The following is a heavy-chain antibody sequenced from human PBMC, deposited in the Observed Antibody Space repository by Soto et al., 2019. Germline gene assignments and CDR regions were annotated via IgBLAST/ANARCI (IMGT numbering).Heavy chain of an antibody. D-gene: IGHD3-10*01. CDR3: AREVYYGSGSQDYYYYYCMAV. Sequence: QVQLVQSGAEVKKPGASVKVSCKASGYTFTSYGITWVRQAPGQGLEWMGWISAYNGNTNYAQKLHSRVTMTTDTSTSTAYMELRSLRSDDTAVYYCAREVYYGSGSQDYYYYYCMAVWGKGTTVTVSS. CDR2: ISAYNGNT. J-gene: IGHJ6*03. V-gene: IGHV1-18*01. CDR1: GYTFTSYG.